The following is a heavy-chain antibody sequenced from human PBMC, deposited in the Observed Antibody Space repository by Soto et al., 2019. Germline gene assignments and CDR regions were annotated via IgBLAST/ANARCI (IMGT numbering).Heavy chain of an antibody. D-gene: IGHD4-4*01. Sequence: ASVKVSCKASGYTFTSYGISCVRQAPGQGLEWMGWISAYNGNTNYAQKLQGRVTMTTDTSTSTAYMELRSLRSGDTAVYYCARSHGLHTPYYYYYGMDVWGQGTTVTVSS. CDR2: ISAYNGNT. V-gene: IGHV1-18*01. J-gene: IGHJ6*01. CDR3: ARSHGLHTPYYYYYGMDV. CDR1: GYTFTSYG.